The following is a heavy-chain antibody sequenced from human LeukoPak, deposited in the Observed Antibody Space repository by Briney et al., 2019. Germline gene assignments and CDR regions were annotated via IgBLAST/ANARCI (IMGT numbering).Heavy chain of an antibody. V-gene: IGHV3-53*04. CDR3: ARDRVDITMVRGVMSAKYYYYGMDV. Sequence: AGSLRLSCAASGFTVSSNYMSWVRQAPGKGLEWVSVVYSGGSTYYADSVKGRFTISRHNSKNTLYLQMNSLRAEDTAVYYCARDRVDITMVRGVMSAKYYYYGMDVWGQGTTVTVSS. D-gene: IGHD3-10*01. J-gene: IGHJ6*02. CDR1: GFTVSSNY. CDR2: VYSGGST.